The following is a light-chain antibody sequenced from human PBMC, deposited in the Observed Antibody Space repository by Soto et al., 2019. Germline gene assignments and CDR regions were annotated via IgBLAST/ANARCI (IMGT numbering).Light chain of an antibody. CDR2: AAS. CDR3: HQYNSYWT. V-gene: IGKV1-8*01. J-gene: IGKJ1*01. Sequence: AIRMTQSPSSLAASTGDRVTITCRASQGISSYLAWYQQKPGKAPKLLIHAASTLQSGVPSRLSGSGSGTDFTLSISSLQPDDFATYYCHQYNSYWTFGQGAKVDIK. CDR1: QGISSY.